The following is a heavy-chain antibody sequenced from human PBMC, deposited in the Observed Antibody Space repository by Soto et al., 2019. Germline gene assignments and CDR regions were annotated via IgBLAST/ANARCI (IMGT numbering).Heavy chain of an antibody. CDR1: GYTFTSYY. V-gene: IGHV1-46*01. D-gene: IGHD3-22*01. CDR2: INPSGGST. J-gene: IGHJ4*02. CDR3: ARVRRSSGYYYGY. Sequence: ASVKVSCKASGYTFTSYYMHWVRQAPGQGPEWMGIINPSGGSTSYAQKFQGRVTMTRDTSTSTVYMELSSLGSEDTAVYYCARVRRSSGYYYGYWGQGTPVTVS.